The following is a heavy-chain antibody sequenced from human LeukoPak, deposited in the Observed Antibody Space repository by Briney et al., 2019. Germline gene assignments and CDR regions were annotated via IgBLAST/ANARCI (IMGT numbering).Heavy chain of an antibody. J-gene: IGHJ4*02. V-gene: IGHV4-39*07. Sequence: SETLSLTCIVYGGSISSGAYYWAWIRQPPGKGLEWIVTINNSGSTFYNPSLKSRVTISVDTSKNHFSLRLTSVTAADTAVYYCAKDWDYWGQGTLVTVSS. CDR2: INNSGST. CDR1: GGSISSGAYY. CDR3: AKDWDY.